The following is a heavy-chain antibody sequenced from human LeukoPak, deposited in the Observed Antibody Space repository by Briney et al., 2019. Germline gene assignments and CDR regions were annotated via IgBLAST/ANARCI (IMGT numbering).Heavy chain of an antibody. CDR2: ISRDSNSI. D-gene: IGHD3-10*01. J-gene: IGHJ4*02. CDR1: GFSFSDYS. V-gene: IGHV3-11*01. CDR3: AGGLVRGVEVMYQFDY. Sequence: GGSLRLSCSGSGFSFSDYSMSWIRQAPGKGLEWISYISRDSNSIYYADSVRGRLTIFRDNAKSSLFLQMNGLRDEDTAVYYCAGGLVRGVEVMYQFDYWGRGTHVTVSS.